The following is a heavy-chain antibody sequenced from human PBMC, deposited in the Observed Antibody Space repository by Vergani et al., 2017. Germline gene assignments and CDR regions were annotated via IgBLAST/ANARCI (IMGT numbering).Heavy chain of an antibody. CDR3: ARHRGGCSSTSCSRFDP. CDR1: GYSISSGYY. V-gene: IGHV4-38-2*01. CDR2: IYHSGST. J-gene: IGHJ5*02. D-gene: IGHD2-2*01. Sequence: QVQLQESGPGLVKPSETLSLTCAVSGYSISSGYYWGWIRQPPGKGLDGIGSIYHSGSTYYNPSLKSRVTISVDTSKNQFSLKLSSVTAADTAVYYCARHRGGCSSTSCSRFDPWGQGTLVTVSS.